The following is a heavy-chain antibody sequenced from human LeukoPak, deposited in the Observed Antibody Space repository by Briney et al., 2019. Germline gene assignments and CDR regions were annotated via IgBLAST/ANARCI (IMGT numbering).Heavy chain of an antibody. Sequence: GRSLRLSCAASGFTFSSYAMHWVRQAPGKGLEWVAVMSYDGSNKYYADSVKGRFTISRDNSKNTLYLQMNSLRAEDTAVYYCARDRSAVTDYWGQGTLVTVSS. CDR1: GFTFSSYA. V-gene: IGHV3-30*04. D-gene: IGHD4-17*01. CDR2: MSYDGSNK. J-gene: IGHJ4*02. CDR3: ARDRSAVTDY.